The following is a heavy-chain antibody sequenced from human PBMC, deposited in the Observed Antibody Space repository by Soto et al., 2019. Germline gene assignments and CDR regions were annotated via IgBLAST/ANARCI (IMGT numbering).Heavy chain of an antibody. CDR3: ARDISGYYYPYYYYYYGMDV. J-gene: IGHJ6*02. CDR1: GYTFTSYG. D-gene: IGHD3-22*01. CDR2: ISAYNGNT. V-gene: IGHV1-18*01. Sequence: AASVKVSCKASGYTFTSYGISWVRQAPGQGLEWMGWISAYNGNTNYAQKLQGRVTMTTDTSTSTAYMELRSLRSDDAAVYYCARDISGYYYPYYYYYYGMDVRGQGTTVTVSS.